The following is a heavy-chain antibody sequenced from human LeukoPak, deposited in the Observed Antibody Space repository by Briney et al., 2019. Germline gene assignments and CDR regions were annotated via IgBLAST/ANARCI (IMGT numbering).Heavy chain of an antibody. CDR3: TTAVVVTGFDY. Sequence: PGGSLRLSCATSGFTFTNAWMTWVRQTPGKGLERVGRIKRKSDGGTTDYAAPVKGRFNISRDDSKATVFLLMNSLKTEDTAVYYCTTAVVVTGFDYWGQGTLVSVSS. V-gene: IGHV3-15*01. J-gene: IGHJ4*02. CDR1: GFTFTNAW. D-gene: IGHD2-21*02. CDR2: IKRKSDGGTT.